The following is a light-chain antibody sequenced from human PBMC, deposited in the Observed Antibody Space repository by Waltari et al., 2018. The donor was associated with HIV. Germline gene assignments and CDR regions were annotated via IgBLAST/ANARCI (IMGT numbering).Light chain of an antibody. CDR3: QQYTSFPLT. CDR2: GAS. Sequence: GDRVIISCRASQDITNLLAWFQQRPGKAPKSLIYGASTLQTGVPSSKFSGAGSGTDFTLTITDLQPEDVATYYCQQYTSFPLTFGGGTTVEI. J-gene: IGKJ4*01. CDR1: QDITNL. V-gene: IGKV1-16*02.